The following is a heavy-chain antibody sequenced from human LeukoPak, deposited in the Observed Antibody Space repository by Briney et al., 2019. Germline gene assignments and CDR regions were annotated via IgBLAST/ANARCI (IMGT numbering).Heavy chain of an antibody. Sequence: ASVKVSCKASGYTFTGYYMHWVRQAPGQGLEWMGWINPNSGGTNYAQKFQGRVTMTRDTSISTAYMELSRLRSDDTAVYYCARGRVRGVINPKRAFDIWGQGTMVTVSS. J-gene: IGHJ3*02. V-gene: IGHV1-2*02. D-gene: IGHD3-10*01. CDR1: GYTFTGYY. CDR3: ARGRVRGVINPKRAFDI. CDR2: INPNSGGT.